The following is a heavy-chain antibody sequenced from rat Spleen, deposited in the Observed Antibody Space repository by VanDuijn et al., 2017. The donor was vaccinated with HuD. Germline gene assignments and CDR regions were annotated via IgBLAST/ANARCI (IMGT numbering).Heavy chain of an antibody. D-gene: IGHD1-8*01. V-gene: IGHV5-7*01. CDR1: GFTFSDYN. Sequence: EVQLVESGGGLVQPGRSLRLSCAASGFTFSDYNMAWVRQAPRKGLEWVAIITYDGSNTYYRDSVRGRFTISRDNADSTLYLQMDSLRSEDTATYYCARGSTVATVLDAWGQGASVTVSS. CDR2: ITYDGSNT. CDR3: ARGSTVATVLDA. J-gene: IGHJ4*01.